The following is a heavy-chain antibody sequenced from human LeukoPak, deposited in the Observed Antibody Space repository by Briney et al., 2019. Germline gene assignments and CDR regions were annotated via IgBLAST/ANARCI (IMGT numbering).Heavy chain of an antibody. J-gene: IGHJ6*02. CDR2: VRDDGSNK. CDR1: GFTFSSYG. CDR3: ARDGDRSGSYYYYYGMDV. V-gene: IGHV3-30*02. Sequence: GGSLRLSCAASGFTFSSYGMHWVRQAPGKGLEWVAFVRDDGSNKYYADSVKGRFTISRDNSKNTLYLQMNSLRAEDTAVYYCARDGDRSGSYYYYYGMDVWGQGTTVTVSS. D-gene: IGHD3-10*01.